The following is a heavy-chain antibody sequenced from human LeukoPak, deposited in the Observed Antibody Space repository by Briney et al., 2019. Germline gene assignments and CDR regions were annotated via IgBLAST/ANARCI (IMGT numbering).Heavy chain of an antibody. CDR3: ARDDYGGRGEFDY. Sequence: GGSLRLSCAASGFTFSRYWMHWVRQAPGKGLVWVSRINSDGSTTSYAVSVKGRFTISRDNAKNTLYLQMNSLRAEDTAVYYCARDDYGGRGEFDYWGQGTLVTVSS. D-gene: IGHD4-23*01. CDR1: GFTFSRYW. V-gene: IGHV3-74*01. J-gene: IGHJ4*02. CDR2: INSDGSTT.